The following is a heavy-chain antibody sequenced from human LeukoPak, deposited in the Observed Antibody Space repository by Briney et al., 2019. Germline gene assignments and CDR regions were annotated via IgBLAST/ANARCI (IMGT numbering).Heavy chain of an antibody. CDR2: IIPIFGTA. V-gene: IGHV1-69*05. CDR3: ARSPGCDDTVTFYYYYYYMDV. Sequence: SVKVSCKASGGTFSSYAISWVRQAPGQGLEWMGGIIPIFGTANYAQKFQGRVTITTDESTSTAYMELSSLRSEDTAVYYCARSPGCDDTVTFYYYYYYMDVWGKGTTVTVSS. J-gene: IGHJ6*03. CDR1: GGTFSSYA. D-gene: IGHD4-17*01.